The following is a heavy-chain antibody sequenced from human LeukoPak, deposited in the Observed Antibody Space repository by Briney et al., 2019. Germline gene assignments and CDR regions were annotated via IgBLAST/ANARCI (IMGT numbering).Heavy chain of an antibody. CDR3: AKDYGFNERPGDGMDV. CDR2: ISWNSGSI. J-gene: IGHJ6*02. CDR1: GFTFSSYS. D-gene: IGHD2-8*01. V-gene: IGHV3-9*01. Sequence: PGGSLRLSCAASGFTFSSYSMNWVRQAPGKGLEWVSGISWNSGSIGYADSVKGRFTISRDNAKNSLYLQTNSLRAEDTALYYCAKDYGFNERPGDGMDVWGQGTTVTVSS.